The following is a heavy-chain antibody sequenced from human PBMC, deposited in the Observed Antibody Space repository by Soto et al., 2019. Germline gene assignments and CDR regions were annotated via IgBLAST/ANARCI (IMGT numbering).Heavy chain of an antibody. D-gene: IGHD4-17*01. CDR2: IGRSGGYI. V-gene: IGHV3-21*01. CDR3: ARGDHGGTSHGYLEL. Sequence: EVQLVESGGGLVKPGGSLRLSCAVSGFTFSNYNMNWVRQAPGKGLEWVSSIGRSGGYIYYADSVKGRFTISRDNGKNSLFLQMNSLRAEDTAVYYCARGDHGGTSHGYLELWGRGTLVTVSS. J-gene: IGHJ2*01. CDR1: GFTFSNYN.